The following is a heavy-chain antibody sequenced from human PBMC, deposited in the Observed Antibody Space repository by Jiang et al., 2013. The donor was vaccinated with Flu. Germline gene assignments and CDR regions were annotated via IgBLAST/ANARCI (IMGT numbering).Heavy chain of an antibody. D-gene: IGHD3-10*01. Sequence: EVKKPGASVKVSCKASGYTFTSYGISWVRQAPGQGLEWMGWISAYSGNTNYAQKLQGRVTMTTDTSTSTAYMELRSLRSDDTAVYYCARDQLTYGSVTRGYGMDVWGQGTTVTVSS. V-gene: IGHV1-18*01. J-gene: IGHJ6*02. CDR3: ARDQLTYGSVTRGYGMDV. CDR2: ISAYSGNT. CDR1: GYTFTSYG.